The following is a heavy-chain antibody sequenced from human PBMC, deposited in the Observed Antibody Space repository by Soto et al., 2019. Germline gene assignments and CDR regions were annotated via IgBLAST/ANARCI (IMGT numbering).Heavy chain of an antibody. D-gene: IGHD6-6*01. Sequence: RASVKVSCKASGYTFTSYYMHWVRQAPGQGLEWMGIINPSGGSTSYAQKFQGRVTMTRDTSTSTVYMELSSLRSEDTAVYYCARALSGIAARQLGGNWFDPWGQGTLVTVSS. CDR1: GYTFTSYY. J-gene: IGHJ5*02. CDR3: ARALSGIAARQLGGNWFDP. CDR2: INPSGGST. V-gene: IGHV1-46*01.